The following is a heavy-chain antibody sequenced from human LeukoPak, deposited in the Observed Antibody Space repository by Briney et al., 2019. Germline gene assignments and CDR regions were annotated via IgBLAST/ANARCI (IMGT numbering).Heavy chain of an antibody. Sequence: ASVKVSCKASGYTFTSYGISWVRQAPGQGLEWMGWISAYNGNTNYAQKLQGRVTMTTDTSTGTAYMELRSLRSDDTAVYYCARAGPYYYDSSGCDYWGQGTLVTVSS. J-gene: IGHJ4*02. CDR3: ARAGPYYYDSSGCDY. CDR2: ISAYNGNT. CDR1: GYTFTSYG. D-gene: IGHD3-22*01. V-gene: IGHV1-18*01.